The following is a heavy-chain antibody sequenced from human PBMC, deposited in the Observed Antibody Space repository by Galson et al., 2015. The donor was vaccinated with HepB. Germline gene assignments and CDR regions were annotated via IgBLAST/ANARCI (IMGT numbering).Heavy chain of an antibody. D-gene: IGHD1-26*01. CDR2: IKSRTDDGTT. V-gene: IGHV3-15*01. CDR1: GFTFSNAW. Sequence: SLRLSCAASGFTFSNAWMSWVRQAPGKGLEWVGRIKSRTDDGTTDYAAPVKGRFTISRDDSKNTLYLQMNSLKTEDTAVYYCTTDQAGSYFSQPDAFDIWGQGTMVTVSS. CDR3: TTDQAGSYFSQPDAFDI. J-gene: IGHJ3*02.